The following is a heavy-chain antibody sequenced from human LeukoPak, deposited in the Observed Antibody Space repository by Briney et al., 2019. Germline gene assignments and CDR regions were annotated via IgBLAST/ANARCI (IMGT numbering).Heavy chain of an antibody. CDR2: INAGNGNT. CDR1: GYTFTSYA. J-gene: IGHJ6*02. CDR3: STAPGCSSTSCYRVPRYYYYYGMDV. D-gene: IGHD2-2*02. V-gene: IGHV1-3*01. Sequence: ASVKVSCKASGYTFTSYAMHWVRQAPGQRLEWMGWINAGNGNTKYSQKFQGRVTITRDTSASTAYMELSSLRSEDTAVYYCSTAPGCSSTSCYRVPRYYYYYGMDVWGQGTTVTVSS.